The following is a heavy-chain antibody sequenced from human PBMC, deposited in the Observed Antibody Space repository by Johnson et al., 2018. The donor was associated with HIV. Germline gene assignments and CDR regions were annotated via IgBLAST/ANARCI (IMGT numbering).Heavy chain of an antibody. D-gene: IGHD5-18*01. V-gene: IGHV3-11*04. CDR3: ARDRGRGGYSYGRGDAFDI. J-gene: IGHJ3*02. CDR1: GFTFSDYY. Sequence: QVQLVESGGGLIQPGGSLRLSCAASGFTFSDYYMSWIRQAPGKGLEWVSYISSSGSTIYYADSVKGRFTISRDNAKNSLYLQMNSLRAEDTAVYSCARDRGRGGYSYGRGDAFDIWGQGTMVTVSS. CDR2: ISSSGSTI.